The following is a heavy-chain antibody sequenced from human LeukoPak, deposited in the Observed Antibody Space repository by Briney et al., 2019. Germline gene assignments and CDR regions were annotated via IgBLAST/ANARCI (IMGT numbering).Heavy chain of an antibody. CDR2: ISYDGSNK. CDR3: ARAPDSSGYYYGWFDP. J-gene: IGHJ5*02. CDR1: GFTFSSYA. D-gene: IGHD3-22*01. V-gene: IGHV3-30-3*01. Sequence: GRSLRLSCAASGFTFSSYAMHWVRQAPGKGLEWVAVISYDGSNKYYADSVKGRFTISRDNSKNTLYLQMNSLRAEDTAVYYCARAPDSSGYYYGWFDPWGQGTLVTVSS.